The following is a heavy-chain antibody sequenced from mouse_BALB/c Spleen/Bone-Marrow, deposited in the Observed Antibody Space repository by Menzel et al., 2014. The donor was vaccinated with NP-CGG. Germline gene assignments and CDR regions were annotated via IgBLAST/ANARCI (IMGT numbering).Heavy chain of an antibody. Sequence: QVQLQQPGTELVRPGTSVKISCKASGYAFTNYWLGWVKQRPGHGLEWMGDIYPGSGNTYYNEKFKGKATLTADKSSSTAYMQLSGLTSEDSAVYFCTRRGSLDYWGQGTTLTVSS. CDR2: IYPGSGNT. V-gene: IGHV1-63*01. J-gene: IGHJ2*01. CDR3: TRRGSLDY. CDR1: GYAFTNYW.